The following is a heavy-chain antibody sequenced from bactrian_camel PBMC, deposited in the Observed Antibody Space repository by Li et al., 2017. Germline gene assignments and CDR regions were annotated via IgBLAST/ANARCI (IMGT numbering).Heavy chain of an antibody. J-gene: IGHJ4*01. CDR2: VHSDGNI. CDR1: GLTFDDSD. V-gene: IGHV3S55*01. Sequence: HVQLVESGGGSVQPGGSLKLSCTATGLTFDDSDMGWYRQSPGNKCELVATVHSDGNIYYQDIVKGRSTISQDKDKDTVYLQLNSATPDDTAAYSCQSRCFRDGNWRLVRGKGTQVTVS. D-gene: IGHD1*01. CDR3: QSRCFRDGNWRLV.